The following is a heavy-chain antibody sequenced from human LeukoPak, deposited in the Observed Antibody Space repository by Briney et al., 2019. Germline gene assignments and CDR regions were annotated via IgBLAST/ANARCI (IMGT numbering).Heavy chain of an antibody. D-gene: IGHD1-26*01. CDR1: GFTFSSYA. CDR2: ISGSGGST. V-gene: IGHV3-23*01. Sequence: GGSLRLSCAASGFTFSSYAMHWVRQAPGKGLEWVSAISGSGGSTYYADSVKGRFTISRDNSKNTLYLQMNSLRAGDTAVYYCAKRGTHGSQTRERGSYYWGQGTLVTVSS. J-gene: IGHJ4*02. CDR3: AKRGTHGSQTRERGSYY.